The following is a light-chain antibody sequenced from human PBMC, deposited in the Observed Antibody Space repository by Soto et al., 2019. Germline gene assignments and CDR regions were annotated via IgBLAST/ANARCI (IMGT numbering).Light chain of an antibody. CDR2: AAS. Sequence: DIQMTQSPSSLSAYVGDRVTITCRASQAISNYLAWYQQKPGKVPKLLIYAASTLQSGVPSRSSGSGSGTDFTLTISNLQPEDVDTYYCQKYNIAPWTLAQGTNVDIK. J-gene: IGKJ1*01. CDR3: QKYNIAPWT. CDR1: QAISNY. V-gene: IGKV1-27*01.